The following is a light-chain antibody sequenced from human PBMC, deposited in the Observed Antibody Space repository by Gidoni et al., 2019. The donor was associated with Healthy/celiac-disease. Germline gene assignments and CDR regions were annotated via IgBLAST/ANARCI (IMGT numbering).Light chain of an antibody. V-gene: IGKV1-39*01. CDR3: QQSYSTPRA. J-gene: IGKJ4*02. CDR2: AAS. CDR1: QSISSY. Sequence: DIQMTQSPSSLSESVGDRVTITSRASQSISSYLNWYQQTPGKAPKLLIYAASSLQSRVPSRFSGSGSGTDFTLTISSLQPEDFATYFCQQSYSTPRAFGGGTKVEIK.